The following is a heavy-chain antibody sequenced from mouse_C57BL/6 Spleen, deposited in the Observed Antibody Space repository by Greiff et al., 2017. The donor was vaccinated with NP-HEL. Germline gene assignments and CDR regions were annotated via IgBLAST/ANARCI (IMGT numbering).Heavy chain of an antibody. J-gene: IGHJ1*03. V-gene: IGHV5-17*01. CDR3: ARETTVVERYFDV. D-gene: IGHD1-1*01. CDR1: GFTFSDYG. CDR2: ISSGSSTI. Sequence: EVMLVESGGGLVKPGGSLKLSCAASGFTFSDYGMHWVRQAPEKGLEWVAYISSGSSTIYYADTVKGRVTISRDNAKNTLFLQMTSLRSEDTAMYYCARETTVVERYFDVWGTGTTVTVSS.